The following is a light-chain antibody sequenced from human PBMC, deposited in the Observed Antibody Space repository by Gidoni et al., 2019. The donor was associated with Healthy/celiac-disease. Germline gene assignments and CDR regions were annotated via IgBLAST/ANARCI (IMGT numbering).Light chain of an antibody. CDR1: QSVSSY. J-gene: IGKJ1*01. V-gene: IGKV3-11*01. CDR2: DAS. Sequence: EIVLTQSPATLSLYPGESATRSCRASQSVSSYLAWYQQKPGQAPRLLIYDASNRATGIQARFSGSGSGTDFTLTISSLEPEDFAVYYCQQRSNWWTFGQGTKVEIK. CDR3: QQRSNWWT.